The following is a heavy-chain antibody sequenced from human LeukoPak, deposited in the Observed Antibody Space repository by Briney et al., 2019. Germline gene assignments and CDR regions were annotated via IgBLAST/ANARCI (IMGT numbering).Heavy chain of an antibody. CDR3: AKDLGKLWRHFDY. CDR1: GGSISSSSYY. V-gene: IGHV4-39*07. Sequence: SETLSLTCTVSGGSISSSSYYWGWIRQPPGKELEWIGSIYYSGSTYYNPSLKSRVTISIDTSKNQFSLKLSSVTAADTAVYYCAKDLGKLWRHFDYWGQGTLVTVSS. J-gene: IGHJ4*02. D-gene: IGHD2-21*01. CDR2: IYYSGST.